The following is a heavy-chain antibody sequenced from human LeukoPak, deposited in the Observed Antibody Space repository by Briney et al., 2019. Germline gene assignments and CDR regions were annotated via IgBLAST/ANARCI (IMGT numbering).Heavy chain of an antibody. J-gene: IGHJ4*02. V-gene: IGHV1-69*06. CDR1: GYTFTSYA. CDR3: AREWGPITMVRGVTYYFDY. CDR2: IIPIFGTA. Sequence: GASVKVSCKASGYTFTSYAMNWVRQAPGQGLEWMGGIIPIFGTANYAQKFQGRVTITADKSTSTAYMELSSLRSEDTAVYYCAREWGPITMVRGVTYYFDYWGQGTLVTVSS. D-gene: IGHD3-10*01.